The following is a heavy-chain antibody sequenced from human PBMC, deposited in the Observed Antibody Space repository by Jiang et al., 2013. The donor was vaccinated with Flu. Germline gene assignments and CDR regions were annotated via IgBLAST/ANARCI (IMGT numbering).Heavy chain of an antibody. CDR1: GYTFTSYD. D-gene: IGHD5-12*01. J-gene: IGHJ6*02. CDR3: ARNTAPRVAYYYYGMDV. V-gene: IGHV1-8*01. CDR2: MNPNSGNT. Sequence: GAEVKKPGASVKVSCKASGYTFTSYDINWVRQATGQGLEWMGWMNPNSGNTGYAQKFQGRVTMTRNTSISTAYMELSSLRSEDTAVYYCARNTAPRVAYYYYGMDVWGQGTTVTVSS.